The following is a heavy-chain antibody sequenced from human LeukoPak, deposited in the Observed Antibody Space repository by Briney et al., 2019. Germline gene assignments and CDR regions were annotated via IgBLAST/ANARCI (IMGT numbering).Heavy chain of an antibody. CDR1: GFTFSSYW. CDR3: ARGGSYYYDSIDNWFDP. Sequence: GGSLRLSCAASGFTFSSYWMHWVRQAPGKGLVWVSRINSDGSSTSYADSVKGRFTISRDNAKNTLYLQMNSLRAEDTAVYYCARGGSYYYDSIDNWFDPWGQGTLVTVSS. V-gene: IGHV3-74*01. J-gene: IGHJ5*02. D-gene: IGHD3-22*01. CDR2: INSDGSST.